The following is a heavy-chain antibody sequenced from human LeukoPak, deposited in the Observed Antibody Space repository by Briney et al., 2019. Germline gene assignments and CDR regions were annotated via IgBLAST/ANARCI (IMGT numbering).Heavy chain of an antibody. V-gene: IGHV3-15*01. CDR3: AWGKLWLNY. Sequence: PGGSLRLSCAASGFSFSSAWMSWVRQAPGKGLESVGRIKSKVDGGTTDYAAPVKGRFFISRDDSTNTLYLQMNSLRAEDTAVYYCAWGKLWLNYWGQGTLVTVSS. CDR2: IKSKVDGGTT. CDR1: GFSFSSAW. D-gene: IGHD5-18*01. J-gene: IGHJ4*02.